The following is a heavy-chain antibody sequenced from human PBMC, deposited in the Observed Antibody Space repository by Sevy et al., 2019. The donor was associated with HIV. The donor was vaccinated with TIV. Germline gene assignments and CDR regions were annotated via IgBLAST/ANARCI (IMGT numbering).Heavy chain of an antibody. D-gene: IGHD6-13*01. CDR1: GFTFSSYD. CDR2: IGTAGDT. CDR3: ARANGYSSSWALDY. V-gene: IGHV3-13*01. J-gene: IGHJ4*02. Sequence: GGSLRLSCAASGFTFSSYDMHWVRQATGKGLEWVSAIGTAGDTYYPGSVKGRFTISIENAKNSLYLQMNSLRAGDTAVYYCARANGYSSSWALDYWGQGTLVTVSS.